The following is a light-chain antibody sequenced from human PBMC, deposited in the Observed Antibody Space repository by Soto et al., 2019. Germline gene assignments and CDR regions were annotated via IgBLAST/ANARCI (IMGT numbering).Light chain of an antibody. CDR1: QIFSSDY. CDR2: GAT. Sequence: EVVLTQSPGTLSFSPGERATLSCRASQIFSSDYLAWYQQKPGQAPRLLIYGATSRASGIPDRFIGSGSGTDFTLIISRLEPEDFAVYYCQQYGSSLRTFGQGTKVDIK. J-gene: IGKJ1*01. CDR3: QQYGSSLRT. V-gene: IGKV3-20*01.